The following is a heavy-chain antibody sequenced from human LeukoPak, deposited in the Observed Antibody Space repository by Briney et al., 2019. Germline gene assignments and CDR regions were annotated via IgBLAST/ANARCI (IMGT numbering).Heavy chain of an antibody. CDR3: APEDNWVAGDV. Sequence: PGGSLRLSCAASEFTFSDYWMSWVRQAPGKGPEWVANIKKDGSEEHYVDSVKGRFTVSRDNAKNSLFLQMNSLRVEDTAVYYFAPEDNWVAGDVWGQGTTVSVSS. CDR2: IKKDGSEE. D-gene: IGHD1-20*01. J-gene: IGHJ6*02. CDR1: EFTFSDYW. V-gene: IGHV3-7*01.